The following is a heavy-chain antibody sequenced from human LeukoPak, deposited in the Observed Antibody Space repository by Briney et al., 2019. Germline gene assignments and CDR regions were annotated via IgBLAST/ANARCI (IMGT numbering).Heavy chain of an antibody. V-gene: IGHV4-39*01. CDR1: GGSISSSSYY. J-gene: IGHJ4*02. Sequence: SETLSLTCTVSGGSISSSSYYWGWIRQPPGKGLEWIGRIYYSGSTYYNPSLKSRVAISVDTSKNQFSLKLTSVTAADTAVYYCASRGGSESRIFDYWGQGALVTVSS. CDR3: ASRGGSESRIFDY. CDR2: IYYSGST. D-gene: IGHD3-10*01.